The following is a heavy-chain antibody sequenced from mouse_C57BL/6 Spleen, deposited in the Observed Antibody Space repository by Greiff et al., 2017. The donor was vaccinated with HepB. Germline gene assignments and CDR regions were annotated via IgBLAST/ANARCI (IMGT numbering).Heavy chain of an antibody. J-gene: IGHJ4*01. CDR1: GYTFTDYY. CDR2: INPNNGGT. D-gene: IGHD2-12*01. Sequence: EVKLQQSGPELVKPGASVKISCKASGYTFTDYYMNWVKQSHGKSLEWIGDINPNNGGTSYNQKFKGKATLTVDKSSSTAYMELRSLTSEDSAVYYCARSYDVEAMDYWGQGTSVTVSS. V-gene: IGHV1-26*01. CDR3: ARSYDVEAMDY.